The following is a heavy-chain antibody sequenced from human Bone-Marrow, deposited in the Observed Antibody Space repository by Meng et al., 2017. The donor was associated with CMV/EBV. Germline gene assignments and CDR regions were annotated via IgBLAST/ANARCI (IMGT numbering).Heavy chain of an antibody. D-gene: IGHD2-2*01. CDR3: ARGGEEYAPSWGDWFDP. J-gene: IGHJ5*02. V-gene: IGHV3-20*04. Sequence: GESLKISCAASGFTFDDYGMSWVRQAPGKGLEWVSGINWNGGSTGYADFVKGRFTISRDNAKNSLYLQMNSLRAEDTALYYCARGGEEYAPSWGDWFDPWGQGTLVTVSS. CDR1: GFTFDDYG. CDR2: INWNGGST.